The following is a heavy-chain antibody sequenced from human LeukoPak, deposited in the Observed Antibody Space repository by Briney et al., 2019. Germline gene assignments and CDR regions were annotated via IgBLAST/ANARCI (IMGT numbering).Heavy chain of an antibody. D-gene: IGHD3-16*01. V-gene: IGHV4-61*02. Sequence: SETLSLTCTVSGVSISSGFYYWSWIRQPAGKGLEWIGRIYTSGSTNYNPSLKSRISISVDTSKNQFSLKLTSVTAADTAVYYCAREHPRGEVDDFDYWGQGTLVTVSS. CDR3: AREHPRGEVDDFDY. CDR1: GVSISSGFYY. CDR2: IYTSGST. J-gene: IGHJ4*02.